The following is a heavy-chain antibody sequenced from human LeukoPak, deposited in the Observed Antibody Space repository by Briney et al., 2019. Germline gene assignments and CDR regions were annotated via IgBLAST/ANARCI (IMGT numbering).Heavy chain of an antibody. V-gene: IGHV1-69*01. CDR3: AKEMAAADPTEGWYFDF. Sequence: SVKVSCKASGGTFSSYAISWVRQAPGQGLEWMGGIIPIFGTANYAQKFQGRVTITADESTSTAYMELSSLRSEDTAVYYCAKEMAAADPTEGWYFDFWGQGTLVTVSS. CDR1: GGTFSSYA. J-gene: IGHJ4*02. CDR2: IIPIFGTA. D-gene: IGHD6-13*01.